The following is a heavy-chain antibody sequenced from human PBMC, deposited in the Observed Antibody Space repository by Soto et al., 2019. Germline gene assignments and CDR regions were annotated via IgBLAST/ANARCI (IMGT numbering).Heavy chain of an antibody. CDR1: GFSFTSAL. CDR2: IKSETDGGTT. D-gene: IGHD3-3*01. Sequence: EVQLVEAGGGLVEPGGSLGLSCTASGFSFTSALMNWVRQAPGKGLEWVGRIKSETDGGTTAFTAPVKDRFTISRDDAENTVSLHMNSLITVDTAVYYCIAQITSYGLVFMYWGQGTPVTVSS. V-gene: IGHV3-15*07. J-gene: IGHJ4*02. CDR3: IAQITSYGLVFMY.